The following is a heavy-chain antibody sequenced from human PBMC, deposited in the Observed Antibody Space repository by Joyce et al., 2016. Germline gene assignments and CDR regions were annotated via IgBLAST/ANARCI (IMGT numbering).Heavy chain of an antibody. CDR1: GFTFSIYW. J-gene: IGHJ4*02. CDR2: INRDGSST. D-gene: IGHD4-23*01. Sequence: EVQLVESGGGLVQPGGSLRLSCAASGFTFSIYWMYWVRKAPGKGRVCVSRINRDGSSTTYADSVKGRFTISRDNAKNTLYLQMNSLRAEDTAVYYCARLRRWSGPSDCWGQGTLVTVSS. V-gene: IGHV3-74*03. CDR3: ARLRRWSGPSDC.